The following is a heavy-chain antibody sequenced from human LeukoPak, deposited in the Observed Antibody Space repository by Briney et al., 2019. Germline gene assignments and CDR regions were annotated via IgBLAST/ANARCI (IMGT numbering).Heavy chain of an antibody. Sequence: GGSLRLSCAASGFTFSSYAMSWVRQAPGKGLEWVSGISGNGGSTYYAASVKGRFTISRDNSKNTLYLQMNSLRAEDPAVYYCAKTSPGYSYGYNWGQGTLVTVSS. CDR2: ISGNGGST. J-gene: IGHJ4*02. D-gene: IGHD5-18*01. V-gene: IGHV3-23*01. CDR1: GFTFSSYA. CDR3: AKTSPGYSYGYN.